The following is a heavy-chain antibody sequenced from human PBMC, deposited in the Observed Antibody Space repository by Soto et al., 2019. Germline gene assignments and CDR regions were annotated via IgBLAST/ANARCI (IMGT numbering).Heavy chain of an antibody. J-gene: IGHJ3*02. D-gene: IGHD2-21*02. CDR2: ISSSGSTI. V-gene: IGHV3-48*03. CDR3: AREGDQGAFDI. CDR1: GFTFSSYE. Sequence: GSLRLSCAASGFTFSSYEMNWVRQAPGKGLEWVSYISSSGSTIYYADSVKGRFTISRDNAKNSLYLQMNSLRAEDTAVYYCAREGDQGAFDIWGQGTMVTVSS.